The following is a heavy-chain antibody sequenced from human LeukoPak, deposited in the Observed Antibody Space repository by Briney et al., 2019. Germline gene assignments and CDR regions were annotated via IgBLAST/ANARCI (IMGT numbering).Heavy chain of an antibody. CDR1: GYTFTGYY. Sequence: ASVKVSCKASGYTFTGYYMHWVRQAPGQGLELMGWINPNSGGTNYAQKFQGRVTMTRDTSISTAYMELSRLRSDDTAVYYCARDVGPYSSSWYDYWGQGTLVTVSS. CDR3: ARDVGPYSSSWYDY. V-gene: IGHV1-2*02. J-gene: IGHJ4*02. D-gene: IGHD6-13*01. CDR2: INPNSGGT.